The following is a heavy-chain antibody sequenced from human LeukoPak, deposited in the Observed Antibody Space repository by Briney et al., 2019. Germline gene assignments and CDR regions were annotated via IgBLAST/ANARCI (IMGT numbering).Heavy chain of an antibody. D-gene: IGHD6-13*01. CDR2: IYTSGST. CDR3: ARDRVGQQLVGRKNNYYYMDV. J-gene: IGHJ6*03. CDR1: GGSISSGSYY. V-gene: IGHV4-61*02. Sequence: KSSETLSLTCTVSGGSISSGSYYWSWIRQPAGKGLEWIGRIYTSGSTNYNPSLKSRVTISVDTSKNQFSLKLSSVTAADTAVYYCARDRVGQQLVGRKNNYYYMDVWGKGTTVTISS.